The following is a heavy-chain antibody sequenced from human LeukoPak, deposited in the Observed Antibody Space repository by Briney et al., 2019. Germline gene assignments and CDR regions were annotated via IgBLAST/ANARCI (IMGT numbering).Heavy chain of an antibody. D-gene: IGHD2-2*01. J-gene: IGHJ4*02. V-gene: IGHV3-53*01. CDR1: GFTVSSNY. CDR3: ARGTARAFDY. Sequence: GGSLRLSCAASGFTVSSNYMSWVRQAPGTGLEWVSVIYSGGGTYYADSVKDRFTISRDTSKNTLYLQTNSLRAEDTAVYYCARGTARAFDYWGQGTLVTVSS. CDR2: IYSGGGT.